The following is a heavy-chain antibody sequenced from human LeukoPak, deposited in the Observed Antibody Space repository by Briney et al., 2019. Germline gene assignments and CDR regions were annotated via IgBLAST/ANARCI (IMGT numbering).Heavy chain of an antibody. CDR1: GFTLSTYT. J-gene: IGHJ4*02. CDR3: AKLAKYFYGAETFYFFEH. CDR2: INQDGTEK. D-gene: IGHD3-10*01. V-gene: IGHV3-7*01. Sequence: PGGSLRLSCAASGFTLSTYTMNWVRQAQGRGLEWVANINQDGTEKYYVDSVKGRFTISRDNGKNSLDLQMNSLRVEDTAVYYCAKLAKYFYGAETFYFFEHWGQGTPVTASS.